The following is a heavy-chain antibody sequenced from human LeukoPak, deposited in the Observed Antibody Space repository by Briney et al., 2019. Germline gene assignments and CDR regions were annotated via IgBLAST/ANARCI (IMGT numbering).Heavy chain of an antibody. V-gene: IGHV6-1*01. J-gene: IGHJ4*02. D-gene: IGHD1-26*01. CDR2: TYYRSRWYN. CDR1: GDSLSSNSAA. Sequence: SQTLSLTCAISGDSLSSNSAAWNWIRQSPSRGLEWLGRTYYRSRWYNDYAVSVKSRITINPDTSKNQFSLQLNSVTPEDTAVYYCAKAVEWELGFDYWGQGTLVTVSS. CDR3: AKAVEWELGFDY.